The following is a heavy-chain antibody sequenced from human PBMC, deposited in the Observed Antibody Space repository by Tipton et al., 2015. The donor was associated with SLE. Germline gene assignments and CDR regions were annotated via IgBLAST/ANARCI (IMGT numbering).Heavy chain of an antibody. D-gene: IGHD3-10*01. CDR3: ARDLSSMVRGVIIIGWFDP. V-gene: IGHV1-18*01. CDR2: ISAYNGNT. CDR1: GYTFTSYG. J-gene: IGHJ5*02. Sequence: QSGAEVKKPGASVKVSCKASGYTFTSYGISWVRQAPGQGLEWMGWISAYNGNTDYAQKLQGRVTMTTDTSTSTAYMELRSLRSDDSAVYCCARDLSSMVRGVIIIGWFDPWGQGTLVPVSS.